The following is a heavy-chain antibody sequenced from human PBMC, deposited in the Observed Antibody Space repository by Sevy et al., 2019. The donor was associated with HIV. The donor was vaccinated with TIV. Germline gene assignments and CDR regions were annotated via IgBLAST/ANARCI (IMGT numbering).Heavy chain of an antibody. V-gene: IGHV3-23*01. CDR1: GFTFSSYA. D-gene: IGHD3-10*01. Sequence: GGSLRLSCAASGFTFSSYAMSWVRQAPGKGLEWVSAISGSGGSTYYADSVKGRFTISRDNSKNTLYLQMNSLRAEDTAVYYCAKLHPPLITMVREFDYWGQGTLVTVSS. CDR2: ISGSGGST. J-gene: IGHJ4*02. CDR3: AKLHPPLITMVREFDY.